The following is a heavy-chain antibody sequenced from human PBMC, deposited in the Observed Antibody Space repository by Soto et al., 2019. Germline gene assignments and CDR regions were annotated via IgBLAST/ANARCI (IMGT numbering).Heavy chain of an antibody. J-gene: IGHJ5*02. D-gene: IGHD3-22*01. CDR3: ARGARMGYYDSSGYCFDP. V-gene: IGHV3-66*01. CDR2: IYAGGST. Sequence: PGGSLRLSCAASGFAVGSNFMSWVRQAPGKGLQWVSLIYAGGSTYYADSVKGRFTISRDKSKNTLFLQMNSLRAEDTAVYYCARGARMGYYDSSGYCFDPWGQGTLVTVS. CDR1: GFAVGSNF.